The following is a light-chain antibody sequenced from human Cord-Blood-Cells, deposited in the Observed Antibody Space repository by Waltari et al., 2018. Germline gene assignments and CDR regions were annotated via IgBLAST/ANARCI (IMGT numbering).Light chain of an antibody. CDR3: CSYAGSSTWV. CDR2: EVS. Sequence: QSALTRPASVSGSTSQSTPLSCTGTSREVGSCHLASWYQPHPGKAPKLMIYEVSKRPSGVSNRFSGSKSGNTASLTISGLQAEDEADYYCCSYAGSSTWVFGGGTKLTVL. CDR1: SREVGSCHL. V-gene: IGLV2-23*02. J-gene: IGLJ3*02.